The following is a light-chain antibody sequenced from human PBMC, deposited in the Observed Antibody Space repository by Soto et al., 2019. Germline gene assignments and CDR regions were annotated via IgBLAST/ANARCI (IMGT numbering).Light chain of an antibody. V-gene: IGLV2-23*02. Sequence: QSVLTQPASVSGSPGQSITISCTGTSSDVGSYNLVSWYQQHPGKAPKLMIYEVSKRPSGVSNRCSGSKSGNTASLTISGLQAEDEADYYCCSYAGSSTLGVFGPGTKLTVL. J-gene: IGLJ1*01. CDR2: EVS. CDR1: SSDVGSYNL. CDR3: CSYAGSSTLGV.